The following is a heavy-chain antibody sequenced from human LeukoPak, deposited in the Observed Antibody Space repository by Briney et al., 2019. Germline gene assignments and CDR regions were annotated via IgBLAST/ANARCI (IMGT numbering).Heavy chain of an antibody. J-gene: IGHJ4*02. Sequence: GGSLRLSCAASGFTFSNAWMSWVRQAPGKGLEWVGRIKSKTDGGTTDYAAPVKGRFTISRDDSKNTLFLQMNSLKTEDTAVYYCTAGGGDYGNDYWGQGVLVTVSS. CDR1: GFTFSNAW. V-gene: IGHV3-15*01. CDR2: IKSKTDGGTT. D-gene: IGHD4-17*01. CDR3: TAGGGDYGNDY.